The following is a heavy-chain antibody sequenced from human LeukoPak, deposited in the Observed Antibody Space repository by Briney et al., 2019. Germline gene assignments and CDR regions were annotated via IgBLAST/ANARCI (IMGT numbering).Heavy chain of an antibody. CDR3: ARDKGLDGGANWFDP. CDR2: ISGSGGST. CDR1: GFTFSSYA. Sequence: GGSLRLSCAASGFTFSSYAMSWVRQAPGKGLEWVSAISGSGGSTYYADSVKGRFTISRDNAKNSLYLQMNSLRAEDTAVYYCARDKGLDGGANWFDPWGQGTLVTVSS. D-gene: IGHD4-23*01. J-gene: IGHJ5*02. V-gene: IGHV3-23*01.